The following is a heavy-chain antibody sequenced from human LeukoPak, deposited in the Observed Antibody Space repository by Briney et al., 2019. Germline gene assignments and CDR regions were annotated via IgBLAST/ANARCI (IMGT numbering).Heavy chain of an antibody. J-gene: IGHJ3*02. CDR3: ANDSIQRNGVYDAFDI. D-gene: IGHD2-8*01. CDR1: GITFSDFA. V-gene: IGHV3-23*01. CDR2: IGGGGGAIT. Sequence: GGSLRLSCAASGITFSDFATNWVRQAPGKGLEWVAHIGGGGGAITHYADSVKGRFTISRDNSINTFYLQMTSLRAEDTAVFYCANDSIQRNGVYDAFDIWGQGTMVTVAS.